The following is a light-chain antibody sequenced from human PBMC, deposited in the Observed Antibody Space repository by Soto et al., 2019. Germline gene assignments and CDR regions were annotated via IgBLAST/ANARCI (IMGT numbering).Light chain of an antibody. CDR3: QHYGSSPRT. J-gene: IGKJ1*01. V-gene: IGKV3-20*01. CDR1: QSITNNY. CDR2: GAS. Sequence: EIVFTHSPGTLSFSPGERATLSCRASQSITNNYLAWYQQKAGQVPRLLLYGASTRPTGIPDRFSGSGSGTDFTLTITRLEPDDFAVYYCQHYGSSPRTFGQGTKVDIK.